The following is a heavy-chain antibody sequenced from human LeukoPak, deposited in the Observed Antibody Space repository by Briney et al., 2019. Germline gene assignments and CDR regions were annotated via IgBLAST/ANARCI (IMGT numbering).Heavy chain of an antibody. CDR2: IWYDGSNK. CDR1: GFTFSSFG. CDR3: ARRGLERRNFDY. D-gene: IGHD1-1*01. J-gene: IGHJ4*02. Sequence: PGRSLRLSCAASGFTFSSFGMHWVRQAPGKGLEWVAVIWYDGSNKYYADSVKGRFTISRDNSKNTLYLQMNSLRAEDTAVYYCARRGLERRNFDYWGQGTLVTVSS. V-gene: IGHV3-33*01.